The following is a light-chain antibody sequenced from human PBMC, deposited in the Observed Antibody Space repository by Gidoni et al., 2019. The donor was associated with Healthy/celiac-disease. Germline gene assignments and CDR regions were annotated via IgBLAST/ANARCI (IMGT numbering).Light chain of an antibody. CDR2: KAS. CDR3: QQYNSYPRT. CDR1: QSISSW. Sequence: DIHLTPSPSSLSAAVGDRVTITCRASQSISSWLAWYQQKPGKAPKLLIYKASTLERGVPSRFSGSGSGTEFTLTISSLQPDDFATYYCQQYNSYPRTFGGGTKVEIK. J-gene: IGKJ4*01. V-gene: IGKV1-5*03.